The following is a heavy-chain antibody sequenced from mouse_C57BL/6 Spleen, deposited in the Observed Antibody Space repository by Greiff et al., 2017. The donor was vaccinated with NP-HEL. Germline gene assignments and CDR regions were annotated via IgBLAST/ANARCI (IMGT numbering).Heavy chain of an antibody. CDR1: GYAFSSSW. CDR2: IYPGDGDT. V-gene: IGHV1-82*01. D-gene: IGHD2-5*01. J-gene: IGHJ4*01. CDR3: ARGAYYSNYLYAMDY. Sequence: QVQLQQSGPELVKPGASVKISCKASGYAFSSSWMNWVKQRPGKGLEWIGRIYPGDGDTNYNGKFKGKATLTADKSSSTAYMQLSRLTSEDSAVYFCARGAYYSNYLYAMDYWGQGTSVTVSS.